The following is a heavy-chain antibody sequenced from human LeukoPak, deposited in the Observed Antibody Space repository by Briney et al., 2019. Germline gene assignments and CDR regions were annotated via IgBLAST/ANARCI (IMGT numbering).Heavy chain of an antibody. CDR2: IRSKAYGGAT. V-gene: IGHV3-49*03. CDR3: TRAWDGYNYGHFIDY. Sequence: PGGSLRLSCTASGFTFGDYAMSWFRQAPGKGLEWVGFIRSKAYGGATEYAASVKGRFTISRDDSKSIAYLQMNSLKTEDTAVYYCTRAWDGYNYGHFIDYWGQGTLVTVSS. CDR1: GFTFGDYA. J-gene: IGHJ4*02. D-gene: IGHD5-12*01.